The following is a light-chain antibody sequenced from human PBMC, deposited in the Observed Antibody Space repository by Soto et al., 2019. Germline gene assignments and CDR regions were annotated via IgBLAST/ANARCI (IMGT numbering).Light chain of an antibody. CDR2: EVS. CDR3: SSYAGSKNFV. Sequence: QLVLTQPPSASGSPGQSVTISCTGTSSDVGGYNYVSWYQQHPGKAPKLMIYEVSKRPSGVPDRFSGSKSGNTASLTVSGLQAEDEAEYYCSSYAGSKNFVFGGGTKLTVL. J-gene: IGLJ2*01. CDR1: SSDVGGYNY. V-gene: IGLV2-8*01.